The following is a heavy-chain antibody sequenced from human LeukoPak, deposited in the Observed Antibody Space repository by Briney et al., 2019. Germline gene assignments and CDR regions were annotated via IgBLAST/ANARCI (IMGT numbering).Heavy chain of an antibody. CDR2: TYYRSKWYN. CDR1: GDSVASNSTA. Sequence: SQTLSLTCVISGDSVASNSTACNWIRQSPSRGLEWLGRTYYRSKWYNDYAVSVKSRITINPDTSKNQFSLQLNSVTPEDTAVYYCARGSTPMYSSTWSFDYWGQGTLVTVSS. CDR3: ARGSTPMYSSTWSFDY. D-gene: IGHD6-13*01. V-gene: IGHV6-1*01. J-gene: IGHJ4*02.